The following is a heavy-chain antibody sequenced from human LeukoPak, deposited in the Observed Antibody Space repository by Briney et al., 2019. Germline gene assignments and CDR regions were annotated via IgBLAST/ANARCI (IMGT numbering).Heavy chain of an antibody. V-gene: IGHV4-59*12. CDR3: ARVQIVVVPAAKAPYYYMDV. J-gene: IGHJ6*03. Sequence: SETLFLTCTVSGGSISSYYWSWIRQPPGKGLEWIGYIYYSGSTNYNPSLKSRVTISVDTSKNQFSLKLSSVTAADTAVYYCARVQIVVVPAAKAPYYYMDVWGKGTTVTVSS. CDR2: IYYSGST. CDR1: GGSISSYY. D-gene: IGHD2-2*01.